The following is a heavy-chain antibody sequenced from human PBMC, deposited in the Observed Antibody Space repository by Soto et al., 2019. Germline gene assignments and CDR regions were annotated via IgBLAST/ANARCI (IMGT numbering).Heavy chain of an antibody. D-gene: IGHD6-19*01. Sequence: ESGGGVVQPGRSLRLSCAASGFTSSDYAMHWVRQAPGKRLEWVAVVSHDGRNTHYADSVKGRFTISRDSSKNTVSLEMTSLRAEDTAVYYCAKGGRQWLVTSDFNYWGQGALVTVSS. CDR2: VSHDGRNT. J-gene: IGHJ4*02. CDR3: AKGGRQWLVTSDFNY. V-gene: IGHV3-30*18. CDR1: GFTSSDYA.